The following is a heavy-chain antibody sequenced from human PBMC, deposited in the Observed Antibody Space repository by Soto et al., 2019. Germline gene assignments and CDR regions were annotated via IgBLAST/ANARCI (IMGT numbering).Heavy chain of an antibody. CDR1: GGSISSGGYY. CDR3: ARDGIYYYDSSGRAFDI. D-gene: IGHD3-22*01. V-gene: IGHV4-31*03. J-gene: IGHJ3*02. Sequence: PSETLSLTCTVSGGSISSGGYYWSWIRQHPGKGLEWIGYIYYSGSTYYNPTLKSRVTISVDTSKNQFSLKLSSLRSEDTAVYYCARDGIYYYDSSGRAFDIWGQGTMVTVSS. CDR2: IYYSGST.